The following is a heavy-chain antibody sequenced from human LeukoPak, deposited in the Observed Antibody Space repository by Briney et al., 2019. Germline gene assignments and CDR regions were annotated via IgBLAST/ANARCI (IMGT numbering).Heavy chain of an antibody. CDR3: AGGPYTAALDY. J-gene: IGHJ4*02. V-gene: IGHV4-59*01. D-gene: IGHD6-6*01. CDR2: IYYSGST. Sequence: SETLSLTCTVSGGSISSYYWSWIRQPPGKGLEWIGYIYYSGSTNYNPSLKSRVTISVDASKNQFSLKLSSVTAADTAVYYCAGGPYTAALDYWGQGTLVTVS. CDR1: GGSISSYY.